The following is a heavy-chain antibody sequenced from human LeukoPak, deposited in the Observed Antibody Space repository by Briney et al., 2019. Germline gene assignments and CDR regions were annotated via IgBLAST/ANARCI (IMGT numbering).Heavy chain of an antibody. D-gene: IGHD3-10*01. Sequence: GASVKVSCKASGGTFSSSAISWVRQAPGQGLEWMGRIIPILGIANYAQKFQGRVTITADKSTSTAYMELSSLRSEDTAVYYCARGLAFGELTSDYWGQGTLVTVSS. CDR1: GGTFSSSA. CDR2: IIPILGIA. CDR3: ARGLAFGELTSDY. V-gene: IGHV1-69*04. J-gene: IGHJ4*02.